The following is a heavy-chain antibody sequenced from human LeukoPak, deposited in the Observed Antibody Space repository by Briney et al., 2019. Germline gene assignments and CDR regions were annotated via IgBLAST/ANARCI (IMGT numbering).Heavy chain of an antibody. CDR1: GGTFSSYA. V-gene: IGHV1-69*01. D-gene: IGHD6-13*01. Sequence: GASVKVSCKASGGTFSSYAISWVRQAPGQGLEWMGGIIPIFGTANYAQKFQGRVTITADESTSTAYMELSSLRSEDTAVYYCASAAAAGKYSSYFDYWGQGTPVTVSS. CDR2: IIPIFGTA. CDR3: ASAAAAGKYSSYFDY. J-gene: IGHJ4*02.